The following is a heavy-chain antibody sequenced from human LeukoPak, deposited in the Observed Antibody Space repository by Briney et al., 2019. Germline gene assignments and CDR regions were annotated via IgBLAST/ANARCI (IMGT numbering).Heavy chain of an antibody. D-gene: IGHD2-15*01. J-gene: IGHJ4*02. CDR3: ARVRWYSRWVDFDY. V-gene: IGHV4-59*01. CDR2: IYYSGST. Sequence: PSETLSLTCTVSGGSISSYYWSWLRQPPGKGLEWIGYIYYSGSTNYNPSLKSRVTISVDTSKNQFSLKLSSVTAADTAVYYCARVRWYSRWVDFDYWGQGTLVTVSS. CDR1: GGSISSYY.